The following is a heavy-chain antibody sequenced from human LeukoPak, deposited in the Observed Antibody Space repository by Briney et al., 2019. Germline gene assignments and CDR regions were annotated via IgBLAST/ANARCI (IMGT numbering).Heavy chain of an antibody. Sequence: SETLSLTCAVYGGSFSGYYWSWIRQPPGKGLEWIGEINHSGSTNHNPSLKSRVTISVDTSKNQFSLKLSSVTAADTAVYYCARFTVVTLFDYWGQGTLVTVSS. D-gene: IGHD4-23*01. CDR3: ARFTVVTLFDY. CDR1: GGSFSGYY. CDR2: INHSGST. J-gene: IGHJ4*02. V-gene: IGHV4-34*01.